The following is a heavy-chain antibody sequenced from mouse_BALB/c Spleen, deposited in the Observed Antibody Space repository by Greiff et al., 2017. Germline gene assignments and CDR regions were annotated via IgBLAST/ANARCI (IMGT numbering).Heavy chain of an antibody. V-gene: IGHV5-6-5*01. Sequence: EVKLMESGGGLVKPGGSLKLSCAASGFTFSSYAMSWVRQTPEKRLEWVASISSGGSTYYPDSVKGRFTISRDNARNILYLQMSSLRSEDTAMYYCARGRGGDYWGQGTSVTVSS. CDR3: ARGRGGDY. CDR1: GFTFSSYA. J-gene: IGHJ4*01. CDR2: ISSGGST.